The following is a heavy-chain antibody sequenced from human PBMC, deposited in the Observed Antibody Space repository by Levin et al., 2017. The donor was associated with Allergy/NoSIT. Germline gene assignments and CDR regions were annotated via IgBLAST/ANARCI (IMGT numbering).Heavy chain of an antibody. D-gene: IGHD4-17*01. CDR1: GFSLSTTGVG. Sequence: ESGPTLVKPTQTLTLTCTFSGFSLSTTGVGVGWVRQPPGKALEWLALIYWDDEKRYSTSLKSRLTITKATSRNQVVLTMTNMDPVDTATYYCAHRRGGGDLDYWGQGTLVTVSS. V-gene: IGHV2-5*02. J-gene: IGHJ4*02. CDR2: IYWDDEK. CDR3: AHRRGGGDLDY.